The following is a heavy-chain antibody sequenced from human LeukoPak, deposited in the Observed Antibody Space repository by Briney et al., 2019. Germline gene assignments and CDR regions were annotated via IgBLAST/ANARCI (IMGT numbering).Heavy chain of an antibody. CDR2: ISANGGAT. Sequence: GGSLRLSCAASGFTFSNFAMSWVRQAPGKGLECVSLISANGGATYYADSVKGRFTISRDNSKSTLYLQMNSLRADDTAVYYCAKASGSPYYFDYWGQGTQVTVSS. D-gene: IGHD3-10*01. CDR1: GFTFSNFA. CDR3: AKASGSPYYFDY. V-gene: IGHV3-23*01. J-gene: IGHJ4*02.